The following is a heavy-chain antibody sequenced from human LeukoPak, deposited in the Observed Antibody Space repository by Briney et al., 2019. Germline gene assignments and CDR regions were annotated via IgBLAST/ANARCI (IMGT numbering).Heavy chain of an antibody. CDR2: IKQDGSEK. CDR1: GFTFSSYS. D-gene: IGHD6-19*01. Sequence: GGSLRLSCAASGFTFSSYSMSWVRQAPGKGLEWVANIKQDGSEKYYVDSVKGRFTISRDNAKNSLYLQMNSLRAEDAALYYCTTPGDSGWYNHWGQGTLVTVSS. J-gene: IGHJ4*02. CDR3: TTPGDSGWYNH. V-gene: IGHV3-7*03.